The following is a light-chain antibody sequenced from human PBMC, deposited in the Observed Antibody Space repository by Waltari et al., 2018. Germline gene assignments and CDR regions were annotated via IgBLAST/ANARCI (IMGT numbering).Light chain of an antibody. CDR1: QSVSSY. V-gene: IGKV3-11*01. CDR2: DAS. CDR3: QQRSNWQGLT. J-gene: IGKJ4*01. Sequence: EIVLTQSPATLSLSPGERATLSCRASQSVSSYLAWYQQKPGQAPRLLIYDASTRATGIPARFSGSGSGTDFTLTISSLEPEDFAVYYCQQRSNWQGLTFGGGTKVEIK.